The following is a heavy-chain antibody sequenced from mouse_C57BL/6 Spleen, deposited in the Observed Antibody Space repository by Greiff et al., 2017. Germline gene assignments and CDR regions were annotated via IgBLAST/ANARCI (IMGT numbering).Heavy chain of an antibody. CDR3: AREITTVVATDWYFDV. CDR1: GYTFTSYW. V-gene: IGHV1-53*01. D-gene: IGHD1-1*01. J-gene: IGHJ1*03. Sequence: QVHVKQSGPELVKPGASVKLSCKASGYTFTSYWMHWVKQRPGQGLEWIGNINPSNGGTNYNEKFKSKATLTVDKSSSTAYMQLSSLTSEDSAGYYCAREITTVVATDWYFDVWGTGTTVTGSS. CDR2: INPSNGGT.